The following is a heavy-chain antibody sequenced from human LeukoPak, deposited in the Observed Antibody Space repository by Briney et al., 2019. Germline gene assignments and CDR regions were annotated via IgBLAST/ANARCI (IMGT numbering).Heavy chain of an antibody. CDR2: TYYRSKWYN. V-gene: IGHV6-1*01. Sequence: SQTLSLTCAISGDSVSSISAAWNWIRQSPSRGLEWLGRTYYRSKWYNDYAVSVKSRITISPDASKNQFSLQLNSVTPEDTAVYYCARDSARGGSGWYSSSPDAFDLWGQGTMVTVSS. CDR1: GDSVSSISAA. J-gene: IGHJ3*01. D-gene: IGHD6-19*01. CDR3: ARDSARGGSGWYSSSPDAFDL.